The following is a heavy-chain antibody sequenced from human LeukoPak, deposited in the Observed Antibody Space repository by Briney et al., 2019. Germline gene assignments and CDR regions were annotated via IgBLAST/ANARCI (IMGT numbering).Heavy chain of an antibody. Sequence: GGSLRLSCAGSGFSFSSFGMHWXXXPPGKGLEWVAVISNDGSIKYYRDSVKGRFTISRENSENMLYLQMNSLRTEDTAXXYCXREDSGYDFEYWGQGTLVTVSS. J-gene: IGHJ4*02. CDR2: ISNDGSIK. CDR1: GFSFSSFG. CDR3: XREDSGYDFEY. V-gene: IGHV3-30*03. D-gene: IGHD5-12*01.